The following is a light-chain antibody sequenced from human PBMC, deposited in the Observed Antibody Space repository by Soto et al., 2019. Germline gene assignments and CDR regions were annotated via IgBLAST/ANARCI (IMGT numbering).Light chain of an antibody. CDR1: SSDVGGYNY. CDR3: SSYTSSSTLPV. Sequence: QSALTQPASVSGSPGQSITISCTGTSSDVGGYNYVSWYQQHPGKAPKLMIYDVSNRPSGVSNRFSGSKSGNTASLTISGLQAEDEADCYCSSYTSSSTLPVFGTGTKLTVL. J-gene: IGLJ1*01. CDR2: DVS. V-gene: IGLV2-14*01.